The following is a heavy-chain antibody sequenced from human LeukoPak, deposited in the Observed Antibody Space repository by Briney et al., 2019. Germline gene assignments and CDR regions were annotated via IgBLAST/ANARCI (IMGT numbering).Heavy chain of an antibody. D-gene: IGHD3-22*01. Sequence: PSETLSLTCTVSGGSISSYYWSWIRQPAGKGLEWIGRIYTSGSTNYNPSLKSRVTISVDTSKNQFSLKLSSVTAADTAVYYCAITGYYYDSSGYYPPLQHWGQGTLVTVSS. CDR2: IYTSGST. J-gene: IGHJ1*01. CDR3: AITGYYYDSSGYYPPLQH. V-gene: IGHV4-4*07. CDR1: GGSISSYY.